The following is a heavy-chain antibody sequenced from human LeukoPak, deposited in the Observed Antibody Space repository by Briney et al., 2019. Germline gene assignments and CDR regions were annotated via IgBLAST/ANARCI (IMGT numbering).Heavy chain of an antibody. Sequence: SETLSLICGVYGGSVSDYSWSWIRQPPGKGQEFIGEINHSVNTNFNPSLKSRVTISVDTSKNQVSLRLSSVTAADTAVYYCARQGGSYYAIDDWGQGTLVTVSS. V-gene: IGHV4-34*01. CDR2: INHSVNT. D-gene: IGHD1-26*01. J-gene: IGHJ4*02. CDR1: GGSVSDYS. CDR3: ARQGGSYYAIDD.